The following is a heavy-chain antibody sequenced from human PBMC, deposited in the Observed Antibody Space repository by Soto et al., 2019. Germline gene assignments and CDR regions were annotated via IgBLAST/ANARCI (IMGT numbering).Heavy chain of an antibody. CDR1: GFTFSSYA. V-gene: IGHV3-30-3*01. Sequence: QVQLVESGGGVVQPGRSLRLSCAASGFTFSSYAMHWVRQAPGKGLEWVAVISYDGSSNFYADSVQGRFTISRDTSKNTLYLQMNSLRAEYTAVYYCAKAGGLLLDYWGQGTLVTVSS. CDR3: AKAGGLLLDY. CDR2: ISYDGSSN. J-gene: IGHJ4*02. D-gene: IGHD2-15*01.